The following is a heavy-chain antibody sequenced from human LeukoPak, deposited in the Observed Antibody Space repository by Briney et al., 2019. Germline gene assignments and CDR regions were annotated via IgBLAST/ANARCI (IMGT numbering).Heavy chain of an antibody. V-gene: IGHV4-39*01. Sequence: PSETLSLTCAVSGGSISGSSYFWGWIRQPPGKGLEWIGSIYYSGNTYYNPSLKSRVTISVDTSKNQFSLKLSYVTAADTAVYYCARLKEGIDYWGQGTLVTVSS. J-gene: IGHJ4*02. CDR1: GGSISGSSYF. CDR2: IYYSGNT. CDR3: ARLKEGIDY. D-gene: IGHD3-10*01.